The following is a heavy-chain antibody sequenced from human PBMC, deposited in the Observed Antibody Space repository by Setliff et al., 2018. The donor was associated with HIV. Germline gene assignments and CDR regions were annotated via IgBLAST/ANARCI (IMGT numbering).Heavy chain of an antibody. CDR1: GGSISSYY. Sequence: SETLSLTCTVSGGSISSYYWSWIRQPPGKRLEWLGHIYSSGSTNYNPPLKSRVTISVDTSKNQFSLKLSSVTAADTAVYYCARVGDLGSTYYFDYWGQGTLVTVSS. J-gene: IGHJ4*02. CDR2: IYSSGST. D-gene: IGHD1-26*01. V-gene: IGHV4-59*01. CDR3: ARVGDLGSTYYFDY.